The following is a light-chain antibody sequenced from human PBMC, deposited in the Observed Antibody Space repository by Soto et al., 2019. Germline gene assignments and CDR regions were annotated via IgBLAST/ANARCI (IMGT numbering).Light chain of an antibody. CDR3: QQSYITLYT. J-gene: IGKJ2*01. CDR1: QSISVH. V-gene: IGKV1-39*01. Sequence: DIQMTQSPSSLSASVGDTVTITCRARQSISVHLNWYQQKPGKVPKLLIYAASNLQSGVPLRFSGSGSETDFALTISSLQPEDYATYHCQQSYITLYTFGQGTKLEIK. CDR2: AAS.